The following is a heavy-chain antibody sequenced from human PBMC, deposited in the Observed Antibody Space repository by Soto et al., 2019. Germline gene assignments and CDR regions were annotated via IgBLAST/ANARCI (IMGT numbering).Heavy chain of an antibody. J-gene: IGHJ6*02. D-gene: IGHD3-10*01. CDR1: GFTFSSYS. V-gene: IGHV3-48*04. Sequence: GGSLRLSCAASGFTFSSYSMNWVRQAPGKGLEWVSYISSSSSTIYYADSVKGRFTISRDNAKNSLYLQMNSLRAEDTAVYYCARDRRGSYYYYGMDVWGQGTTVTVSS. CDR2: ISSSSSTI. CDR3: ARDRRGSYYYYGMDV.